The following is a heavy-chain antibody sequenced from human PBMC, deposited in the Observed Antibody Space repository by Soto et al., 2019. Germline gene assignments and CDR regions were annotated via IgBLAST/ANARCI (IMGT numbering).Heavy chain of an antibody. Sequence: QVQLQESGPGLVKPSQTLSLTCTVSGGSISSGGYYWSWIRQHPGKGLEWIGYIYYSGSTYYNPSLKSRVTISVDTSKNQFSLKLSSVTAADTAVYYCARAPGKRYQLLSDWFDPWGQGTLVTVSS. D-gene: IGHD2-2*01. J-gene: IGHJ5*02. CDR3: ARAPGKRYQLLSDWFDP. CDR2: IYYSGST. V-gene: IGHV4-31*03. CDR1: GGSISSGGYY.